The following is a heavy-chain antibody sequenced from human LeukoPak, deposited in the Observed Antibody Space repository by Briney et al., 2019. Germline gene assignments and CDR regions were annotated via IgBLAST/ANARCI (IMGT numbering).Heavy chain of an antibody. Sequence: GGSLRLSCEVSGSNFSHLWMTWVRQAPGKGLEWVASIKQDGSEEFYVDSVKGRFTISRDNAKNSLFLQLSSLRAEDTAVYYCARDRGYNTFDFWGQGTLVTVSS. CDR2: IKQDGSEE. D-gene: IGHD5-24*01. V-gene: IGHV3-7*01. CDR3: ARDRGYNTFDF. J-gene: IGHJ4*02. CDR1: GSNFSHLW.